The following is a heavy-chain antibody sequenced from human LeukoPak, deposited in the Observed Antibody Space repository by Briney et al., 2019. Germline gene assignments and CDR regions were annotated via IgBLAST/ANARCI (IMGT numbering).Heavy chain of an antibody. D-gene: IGHD5-12*01. V-gene: IGHV3-7*03. CDR2: IKQDVSEK. Sequence: GGSLRLSCAASGFTFSSYWMSWVRQAPGKGLEWVGNIKQDVSEKYYVDYFKGRFTISGDNAKNSLFLQLNSLGAEDTAVYYCARDGSGDEFFDYWGRGTLVTVSS. J-gene: IGHJ4*02. CDR3: ARDGSGDEFFDY. CDR1: GFTFSSYW.